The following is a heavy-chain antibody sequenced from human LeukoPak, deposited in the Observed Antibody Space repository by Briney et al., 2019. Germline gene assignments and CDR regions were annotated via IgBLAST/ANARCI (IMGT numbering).Heavy chain of an antibody. Sequence: GGSMRPSCPASGFTFTSYGMSWVRPAPGKGLGWVSGISGSTYYAASVKGRFTISRDNSKNTLYLQMNSLRAEDTAVYYCAKKYSSNWYTAFDIWGQGTMVTVSS. CDR2: ISGST. J-gene: IGHJ3*02. V-gene: IGHV3-23*01. CDR3: AKKYSSNWYTAFDI. D-gene: IGHD6-13*01. CDR1: GFTFTSYG.